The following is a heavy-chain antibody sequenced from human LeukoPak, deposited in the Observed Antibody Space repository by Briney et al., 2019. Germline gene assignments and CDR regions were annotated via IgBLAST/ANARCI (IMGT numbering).Heavy chain of an antibody. V-gene: IGHV4-4*07. J-gene: IGHJ3*02. Sequence: PSETLSLTCTVSGGSISSYYWSWIRQPAGKGLEWIGRIYTSGSTNYNPSLKSRVTMSVDTSKNQFSLKLSSVTAADTAVYYCARAVTTFGVVTDAFDIWGQGTMVTVSS. CDR1: GGSISSYY. D-gene: IGHD3-3*01. CDR3: ARAVTTFGVVTDAFDI. CDR2: IYTSGST.